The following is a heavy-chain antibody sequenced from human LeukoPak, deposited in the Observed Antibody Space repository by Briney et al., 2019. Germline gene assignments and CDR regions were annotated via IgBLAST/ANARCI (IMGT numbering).Heavy chain of an antibody. CDR1: GFTFSSYG. CDR3: ARGGRYLPLDI. CDR2: IWYDGSNK. J-gene: IGHJ3*02. D-gene: IGHD3-10*01. Sequence: GGSLRLSCAASGFTFSSYGMHWVRQAPGKGLEWVALIWYDGSNKYYADSVKGRLTISRDNSKNTLYLQMNSLRAEDTAVYYCARGGRYLPLDIWGQGTMVTVSS. V-gene: IGHV3-33*01.